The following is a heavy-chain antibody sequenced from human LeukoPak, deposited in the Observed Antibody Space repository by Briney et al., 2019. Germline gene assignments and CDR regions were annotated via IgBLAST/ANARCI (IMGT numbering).Heavy chain of an antibody. CDR3: ARLSYDGEGY. V-gene: IGHV1-18*01. J-gene: IGHJ4*02. Sequence: ASVKVSCKTSGYTFTTYGISWVRQAPGQGLEYMGWISAFTGNTNYAQKFQGRVAMTMDTSTFTVEMELRSLKFDDTAVYFCARLSYDGEGYWGQGTLVIVSS. D-gene: IGHD3-10*01. CDR2: ISAFTGNT. CDR1: GYTFTTYG.